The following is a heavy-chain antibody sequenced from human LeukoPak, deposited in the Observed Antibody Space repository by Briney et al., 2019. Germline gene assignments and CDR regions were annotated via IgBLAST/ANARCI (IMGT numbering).Heavy chain of an antibody. Sequence: SETLSLTCTVSGGSIRSYYWSWIRQPPGKGLEWIGYIYYSGSTNYNPSLKSRVTISVGTSKNQFSLKLSSVTAADTAVYYCARTHYDSLIDYWGQGTLVTVSS. V-gene: IGHV4-59*01. D-gene: IGHD3-22*01. CDR1: GGSIRSYY. CDR3: ARTHYDSLIDY. J-gene: IGHJ4*02. CDR2: IYYSGST.